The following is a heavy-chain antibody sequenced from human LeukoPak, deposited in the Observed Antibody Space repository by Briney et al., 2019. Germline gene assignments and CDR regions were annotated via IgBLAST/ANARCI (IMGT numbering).Heavy chain of an antibody. J-gene: IGHJ3*02. CDR1: GYTFTSYY. CDR3: ARDPDYGDYGDAFDI. CDR2: INPSGGST. Sequence: ASVKVSCKASGYTFTSYYMHWVRQAPGQGLEWMGIINPSGGSTSYAQKFQGRVTMTRDMSTSTVYMELSSLRSEDTAVYYCARDPDYGDYGDAFDIWGQGTMVTVSS. V-gene: IGHV1-46*01. D-gene: IGHD4-17*01.